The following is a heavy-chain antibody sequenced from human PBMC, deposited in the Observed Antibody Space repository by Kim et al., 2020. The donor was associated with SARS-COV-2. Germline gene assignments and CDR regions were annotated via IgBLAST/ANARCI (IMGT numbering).Heavy chain of an antibody. Sequence: SETLSLTCTVSGGSVSSGSYYWSWIRQPPGKGLEWIGYIYYSGSTNYNPSLKSRVTMSVDTSKNQFSLKLSSVTAADTAVYYCARGITFGGVIVIRRAWFDPWGQGTLVTVSS. D-gene: IGHD3-16*02. CDR3: ARGITFGGVIVIRRAWFDP. V-gene: IGHV4-61*01. CDR1: GGSVSSGSYY. J-gene: IGHJ5*02. CDR2: IYYSGST.